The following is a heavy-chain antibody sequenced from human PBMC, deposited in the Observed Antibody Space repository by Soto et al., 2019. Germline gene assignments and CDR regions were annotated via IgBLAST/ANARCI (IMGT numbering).Heavy chain of an antibody. Sequence: PSETLSLTCTVSGGSVSSSTYYWGWIRQPPGKGLEWIASIYYSGSTYYNPSLESRVTISVDTSKNQFSLKLSSVTAADTAVYYCDILRGYLDYWGQGTLVTVSS. D-gene: IGHD2-15*01. V-gene: IGHV4-39*01. J-gene: IGHJ4*02. CDR1: GGSVSSSTYY. CDR3: DILRGYLDY. CDR2: IYYSGST.